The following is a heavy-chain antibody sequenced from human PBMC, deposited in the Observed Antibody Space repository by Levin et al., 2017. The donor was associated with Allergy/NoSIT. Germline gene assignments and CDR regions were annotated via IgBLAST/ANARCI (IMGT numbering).Heavy chain of an antibody. CDR1: GDSVTKYY. V-gene: IGHV4-4*07. J-gene: IGHJ6*02. D-gene: IGHD3-9*01. Sequence: SETLSLTCTVSGDAVSGDSVTKYYWTWIRQPAGKGLEWIGRIFASGNVNYNPTLWSRITMSVDASKNQFLLRLRSVTAADSAVYFCTSFPEIGYFDPQFYYGMDVWGHGITVTVSS. CDR3: TSFPEIGYFDPQFYYGMDV. CDR2: IFASGNV.